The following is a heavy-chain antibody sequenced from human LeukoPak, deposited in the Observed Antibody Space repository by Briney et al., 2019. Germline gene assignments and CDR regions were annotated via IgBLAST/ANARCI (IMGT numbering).Heavy chain of an antibody. Sequence: GESLKISCKGSGYSFINYLIGCVRQMPGKGLEWMGITHPGDSDTIYSPSFQGQATMSADKSISTAYLQWSSLKASDTAMYYCARLWGGIVPADDAVDIWGQGTMVTVSS. D-gene: IGHD2-2*01. V-gene: IGHV5-51*01. CDR2: THPGDSDT. CDR1: GYSFINYL. J-gene: IGHJ3*02. CDR3: ARLWGGIVPADDAVDI.